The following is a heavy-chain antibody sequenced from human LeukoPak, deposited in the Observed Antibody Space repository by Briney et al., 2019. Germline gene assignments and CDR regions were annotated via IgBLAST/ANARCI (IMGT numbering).Heavy chain of an antibody. J-gene: IGHJ4*02. D-gene: IGHD2-2*01. CDR1: GFTFSSYS. CDR3: ARFMCTRHCYTKFDMLDN. V-gene: IGHV3-21*03. CDR2: ISSSSSYI. Sequence: PGGSLRLSCAASGFTFSSYSMNWVRQAPGKGPEWVSSISSSSSYIYYADSVKGRFTISRDNAKNSLYLQMNSLKTEDTAVYYCARFMCTRHCYTKFDMLDNWGQGTLVTVSS.